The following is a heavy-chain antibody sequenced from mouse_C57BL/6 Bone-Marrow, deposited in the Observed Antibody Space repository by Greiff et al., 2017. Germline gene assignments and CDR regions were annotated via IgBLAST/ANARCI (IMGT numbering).Heavy chain of an antibody. V-gene: IGHV1-82*01. D-gene: IGHD1-1*01. CDR3: ARRAFPTVVARGYYYAMYY. J-gene: IGHJ4*01. Sequence: VQLQQSGPELVKPGASVKISCKASGYAFSSSWMNWVKQRPGKGLEWIGRIYPGDGDTNYNGKFKGKATLTADTSSSTAYMQLSSLTSEDSAVYVCARRAFPTVVARGYYYAMYYWGQGTSVTVSA. CDR2: IYPGDGDT. CDR1: GYAFSSSW.